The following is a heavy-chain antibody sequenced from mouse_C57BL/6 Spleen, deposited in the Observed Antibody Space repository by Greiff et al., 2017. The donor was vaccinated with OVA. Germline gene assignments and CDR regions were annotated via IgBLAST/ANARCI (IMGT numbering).Heavy chain of an antibody. CDR1: GFSLSTFGMG. J-gene: IGHJ2*01. CDR3: ARIAGIYDGYYFDY. Sequence: QVTLKESGPGILQPSQPLSLTCSFSGFSLSTFGMGVGWIRQPSGKGLEWLAHICWDDDTYYNPALKSRLTLSKDTSKNQVFLKSANVDTADTATYYCARIAGIYDGYYFDYWGQGTTLTVSS. D-gene: IGHD2-3*01. V-gene: IGHV8-8*01. CDR2: ICWDDDT.